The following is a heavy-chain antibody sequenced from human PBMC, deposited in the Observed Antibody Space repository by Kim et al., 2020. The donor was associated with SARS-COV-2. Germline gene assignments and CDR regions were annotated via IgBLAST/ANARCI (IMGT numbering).Heavy chain of an antibody. V-gene: IGHV1-46*01. J-gene: IGHJ4*02. CDR3: ARARGYSYGPDY. Sequence: SYAQKFQGRVTMTRDTSTSTVYMELSSRRSEDTAVYYCARARGYSYGPDYWGQGTLVTVSS. D-gene: IGHD5-18*01.